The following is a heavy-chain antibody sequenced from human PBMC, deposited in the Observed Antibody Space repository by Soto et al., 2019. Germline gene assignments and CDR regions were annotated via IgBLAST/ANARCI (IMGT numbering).Heavy chain of an antibody. J-gene: IGHJ1*01. Sequence: SETLSLTCTVSGDSISNYYSPWIGQGPGKGPEWSGYVRRRGTTNYNPALESRVAMSVDTSKRQVSLKLTSVTAADTAIYYCAKYRMFWGLQYWGPGTLVTVSS. CDR3: AKYRMFWGLQY. V-gene: IGHV4-59*01. CDR2: VRRRGTT. CDR1: GDSISNYY. D-gene: IGHD3-16*01.